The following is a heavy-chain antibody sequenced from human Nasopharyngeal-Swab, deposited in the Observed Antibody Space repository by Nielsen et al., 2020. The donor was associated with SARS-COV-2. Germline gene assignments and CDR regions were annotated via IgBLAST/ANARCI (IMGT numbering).Heavy chain of an antibody. J-gene: IGHJ4*02. Sequence: ASVKVSCKASGYTFTGYYMHWVRQAPGQGLEWMGWINPNSGGTNYAQKFQGRVTITRDTSISTAYMGLSRLRSDDTAVYYCARALGYCSGGSCYPFGYWGQGTLVTVSS. CDR1: GYTFTGYY. D-gene: IGHD2-15*01. CDR3: ARALGYCSGGSCYPFGY. CDR2: INPNSGGT. V-gene: IGHV1-2*02.